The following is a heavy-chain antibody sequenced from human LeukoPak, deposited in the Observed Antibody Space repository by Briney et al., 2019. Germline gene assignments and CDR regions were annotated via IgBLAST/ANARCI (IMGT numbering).Heavy chain of an antibody. CDR3: ARRYRDCSGGSCPRGAFDI. Sequence: KTSETLSLTCAVYGGSFSGYYWSWIRQPPGKGLEWIGEINHSGSTNYNPSLKSRVTISVDTSKNQFSLKLSSVTAADTAVYYCARRYRDCSGGSCPRGAFDIWGQGTMVTVSS. CDR2: INHSGST. J-gene: IGHJ3*02. D-gene: IGHD2-15*01. CDR1: GGSFSGYY. V-gene: IGHV4-34*01.